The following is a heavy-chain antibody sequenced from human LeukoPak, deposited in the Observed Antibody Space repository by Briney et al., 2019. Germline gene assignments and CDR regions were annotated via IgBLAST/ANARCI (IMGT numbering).Heavy chain of an antibody. J-gene: IGHJ4*02. CDR2: INNGGST. CDR3: AREKYSSSAFDY. CDR1: GESFSGFY. V-gene: IGHV4-34*01. Sequence: PSETLSLTCAVYGESFSGFYWSWIRQSPGKGLEWIGEINNGGSTNYNPSLKTRVTISVDTSKNQFSLKLRSVTAADTAVYYCAREKYSSSAFDYWGQGTLATVSS. D-gene: IGHD6-6*01.